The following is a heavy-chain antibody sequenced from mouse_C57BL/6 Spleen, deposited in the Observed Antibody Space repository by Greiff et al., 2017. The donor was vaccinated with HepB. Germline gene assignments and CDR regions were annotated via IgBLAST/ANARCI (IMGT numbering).Heavy chain of an antibody. V-gene: IGHV5-6*01. CDR2: ISSGGSYT. J-gene: IGHJ3*01. Sequence: EVKLVESGGDLVKPGGSLKLSCAASGFTFSSYGMSWVRQTPDKRLEWVATISSGGSYTYYPDSVKGRFTISRDNAKNTLYLQMSSLKSEDTAMYYCARPETSWFAYWGQGTLVTVSA. CDR3: ARPETSWFAY. CDR1: GFTFSSYG.